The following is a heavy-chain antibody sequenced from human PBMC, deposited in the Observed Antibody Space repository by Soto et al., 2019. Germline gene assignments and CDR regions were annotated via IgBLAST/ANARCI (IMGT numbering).Heavy chain of an antibody. Sequence: SETLSLTCSVPGGSIITSYYWGWMRQPPGKGLEWIGSIYYGGSTYYNSSLKGRVTIFVDTSKSQSSLMLGSVTAADTAVYYCARHDWARFYGMDVWGQGTTVTVSS. J-gene: IGHJ6*02. CDR1: GGSIITSYY. CDR3: ARHDWARFYGMDV. CDR2: IYYGGST. V-gene: IGHV4-39*01. D-gene: IGHD2-21*01.